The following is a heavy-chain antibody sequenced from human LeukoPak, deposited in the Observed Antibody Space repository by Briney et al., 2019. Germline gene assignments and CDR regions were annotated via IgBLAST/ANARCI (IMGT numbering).Heavy chain of an antibody. J-gene: IGHJ5*02. CDR1: GFTFSTYA. V-gene: IGHV3-23*01. CDR3: AKDNYGTGRFNWFDP. D-gene: IGHD3-10*01. Sequence: GESLRLSCAASGFTFSTYAMSWVRQAPGKGLKWVSLISGSGGSTYYADSVKGRFTISRDNSKNTLYLQMNSLRAEDTAVYYCAKDNYGTGRFNWFDPWGQGTLVTVSS. CDR2: ISGSGGST.